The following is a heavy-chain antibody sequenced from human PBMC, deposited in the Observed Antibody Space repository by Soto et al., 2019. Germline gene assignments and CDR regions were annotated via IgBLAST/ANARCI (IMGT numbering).Heavy chain of an antibody. V-gene: IGHV3-33*01. CDR2: IRSDGSNK. Sequence: GGSLRLSCVASGFTFSYYGMHWVRQAPGKGLEWVALIRSDGSNKYYADSVKGRFTISRDNSKNTLNLQMNSLRAEDTAVYYCARDLSIYGYYYGMDGWGRGTTVTVSS. J-gene: IGHJ6*02. D-gene: IGHD6-6*01. CDR1: GFTFSYYG. CDR3: ARDLSIYGYYYGMDG.